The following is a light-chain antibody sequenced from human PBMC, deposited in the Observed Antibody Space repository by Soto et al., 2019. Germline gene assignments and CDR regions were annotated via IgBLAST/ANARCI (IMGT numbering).Light chain of an antibody. CDR1: QSVSSSY. V-gene: IGKV3-20*01. CDR2: DAS. J-gene: IGKJ2*01. CDR3: QHYGSSPPKYT. Sequence: EIVLTQSPGTLSSSPGERATLSCRASQSVSSSYLAWYQQKPGQAPRLLMYDASGRATDIPDRFSGSGSGTDFTLTISRLEPEDFAVYYCQHYGSSPPKYTFGQGTKLEIK.